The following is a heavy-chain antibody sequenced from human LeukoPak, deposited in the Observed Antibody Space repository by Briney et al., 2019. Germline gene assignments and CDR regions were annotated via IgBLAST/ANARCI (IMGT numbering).Heavy chain of an antibody. CDR2: ISGSGGST. D-gene: IGHD3-9*01. CDR3: AKNVYSDILTGFDY. V-gene: IGHV3-23*01. Sequence: GGSLRLSCAASGFTFSSYAMSWVRQARGKGLEWVSAISGSGGSTYYADSVKGRFTISRDNSKSTLDLQMNSLRAEDTAVYYCAKNVYSDILTGFDYWGQETLVTASS. CDR1: GFTFSSYA. J-gene: IGHJ4*02.